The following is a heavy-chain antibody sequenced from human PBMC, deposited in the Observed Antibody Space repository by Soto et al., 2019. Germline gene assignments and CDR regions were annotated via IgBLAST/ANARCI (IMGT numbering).Heavy chain of an antibody. D-gene: IGHD3-16*01. CDR2: ISPYTGDT. CDR3: AMVDNYVTPTPQDV. CDR1: GYIFVNYG. J-gene: IGHJ6*02. Sequence: QVQLVQSGDEMKKPGASVRVSCKASGYIFVNYGIAWVRQAPGQGLEWMGWISPYTGDTHSASKVQGRLTMNTDTSTSTAYMDLGSLTSDDTAVYYCAMVDNYVTPTPQDVWRQGTTFTVSS. V-gene: IGHV1-18*01.